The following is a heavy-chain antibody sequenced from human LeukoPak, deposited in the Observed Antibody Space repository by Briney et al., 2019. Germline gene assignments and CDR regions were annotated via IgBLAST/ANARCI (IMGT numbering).Heavy chain of an antibody. J-gene: IGHJ4*02. V-gene: IGHV3-21*01. CDR3: ARVRSGYSHENYFDY. Sequence: PGGSLRLSCAASGFTFSAYTMNWVRQAPGKGLEWVSPINSSSSYIYYAESVKGRFTISRDNAKNSLYLQMNSLRGEDTAVYYCARVRSGYSHENYFDYWGQGTLVTVSS. D-gene: IGHD5-18*01. CDR1: GFTFSAYT. CDR2: INSSSSYI.